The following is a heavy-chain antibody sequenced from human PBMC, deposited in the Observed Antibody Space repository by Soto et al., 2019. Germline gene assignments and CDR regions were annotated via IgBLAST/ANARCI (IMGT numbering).Heavy chain of an antibody. D-gene: IGHD1-26*01. CDR3: PRCPKRLVGASCYFDY. J-gene: IGHJ4*02. CDR1: GYSFTSYW. Sequence: GESLKISCKGSGYSFTSYWIGWVRQMPGKGLEWMGIIYPGDSDTRYSPSFQGQVTISADKSISTAYLQWSSLKASDTAMYYCPRCPKRLVGASCYFDYWGQGTLVTVSS. CDR2: IYPGDSDT. V-gene: IGHV5-51*01.